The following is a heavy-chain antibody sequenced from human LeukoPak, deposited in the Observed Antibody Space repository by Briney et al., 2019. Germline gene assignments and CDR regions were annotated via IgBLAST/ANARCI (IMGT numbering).Heavy chain of an antibody. Sequence: PSETLSLTCTVSGGSISSYYWSWIRQPPGKELEWIGYIYYSGSTNYNPSLKSRVTISVDTSKNQFSLKLSSVTAADTAVYYCARLELGPYYFDYWGQGTLVTVSS. CDR2: IYYSGST. CDR3: ARLELGPYYFDY. D-gene: IGHD7-27*01. J-gene: IGHJ4*02. CDR1: GGSISSYY. V-gene: IGHV4-59*08.